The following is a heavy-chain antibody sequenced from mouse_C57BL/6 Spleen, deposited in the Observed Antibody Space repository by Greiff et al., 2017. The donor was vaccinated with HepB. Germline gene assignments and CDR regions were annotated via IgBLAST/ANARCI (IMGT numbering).Heavy chain of an antibody. D-gene: IGHD1-1*01. V-gene: IGHV2-9-1*01. CDR3: ARNAYSPLYYFDY. Sequence: QVQLQQSGPGLVAPSQSLSITCTVSGFSLTSYAISWVRQPPGKGLEWLGVIWTGGGTNYNSALKSRLSISKDNSKSQVFLKMNSLQTDDTARYYCARNAYSPLYYFDYWGQGTTLTVSS. J-gene: IGHJ2*01. CDR1: GFSLTSYA. CDR2: IWTGGGT.